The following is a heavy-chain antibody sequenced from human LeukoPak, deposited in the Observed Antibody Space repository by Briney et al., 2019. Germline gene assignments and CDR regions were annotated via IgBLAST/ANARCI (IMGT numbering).Heavy chain of an antibody. Sequence: SSETLSLTCAVYGGSFNGYYWSWIRQSPGKGLEWIGEINHSGSTNYNPSLKSRVTISVDTSKNQFSLKLSSVTAADTALYYCARGDIVVVPAANGIYYYMDVWGKGTTVTVSS. CDR2: INHSGST. J-gene: IGHJ6*03. D-gene: IGHD2-2*01. V-gene: IGHV4-34*01. CDR1: GGSFNGYY. CDR3: ARGDIVVVPAANGIYYYMDV.